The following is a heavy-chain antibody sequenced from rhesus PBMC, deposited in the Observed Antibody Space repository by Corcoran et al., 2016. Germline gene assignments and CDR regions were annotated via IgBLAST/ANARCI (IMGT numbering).Heavy chain of an antibody. D-gene: IGHD3-3*01. CDR3: ARGNDIWTGYPFDY. V-gene: IGHV2S1*01. CDR1: GFSLSTSGMG. Sequence: QVTLKESGPALVKPTQTLTLTCTFSGFSLSTSGMGVGWIRQHPGKALDWLESIYWDDDKYYSTSLKSMLTISKDTSKNQVVLTMTNMDPVDTATYYCARGNDIWTGYPFDYWGQGVLVTVSS. CDR2: IYWDDDK. J-gene: IGHJ4*01.